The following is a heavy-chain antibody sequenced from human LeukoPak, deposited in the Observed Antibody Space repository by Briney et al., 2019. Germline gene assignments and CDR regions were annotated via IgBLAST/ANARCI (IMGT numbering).Heavy chain of an antibody. Sequence: ASVKVSCKASGYTFTGYYMHWVRQAPGQGLEWMGWINPNSGGTNYAQKFQGRVTMTRDTSISTAYMEPSRLRSDDTAVYYCARDFTAGSIAVDYWGQGTLVTVSS. D-gene: IGHD1-1*01. J-gene: IGHJ4*02. CDR1: GYTFTGYY. CDR3: ARDFTAGSIAVDY. CDR2: INPNSGGT. V-gene: IGHV1-2*02.